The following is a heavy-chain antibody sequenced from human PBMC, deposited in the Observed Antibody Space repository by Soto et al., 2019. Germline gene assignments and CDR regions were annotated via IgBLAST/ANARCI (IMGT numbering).Heavy chain of an antibody. D-gene: IGHD2-15*01. CDR2: IYHSGST. Sequence: SETLSLTCAVSGGSISSGGYSWSWIRQPPGKGLEWIGYIYHSGSTYYNPSLKSRVTISVDRSKNQFSLKLSSVTAADTAVYYCARGDVVVVAAFDYWGQGTLVTVSS. J-gene: IGHJ4*02. CDR3: ARGDVVVVAAFDY. CDR1: GGSISSGGYS. V-gene: IGHV4-30-2*01.